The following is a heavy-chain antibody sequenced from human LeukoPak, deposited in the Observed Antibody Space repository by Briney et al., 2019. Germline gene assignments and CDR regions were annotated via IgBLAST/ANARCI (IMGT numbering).Heavy chain of an antibody. Sequence: SGGSLRLSCAASGFTFSNYAMSWVRQAPGKGLEWVSTITGSGGSTYYADSVKGRFTISRDNAKSTLYLQMNSLRVEDTAVYYCARPLSTHWFDSWGQGTLVTVSS. CDR3: ARPLSTHWFDS. CDR1: GFTFSNYA. V-gene: IGHV3-23*01. CDR2: ITGSGGST. J-gene: IGHJ5*01.